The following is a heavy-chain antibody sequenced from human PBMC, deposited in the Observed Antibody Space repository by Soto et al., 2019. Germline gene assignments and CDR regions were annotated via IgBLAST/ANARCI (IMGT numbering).Heavy chain of an antibody. D-gene: IGHD3-10*01. J-gene: IGHJ4*02. CDR1: GFTFSSYA. CDR2: ISYDGSNK. Sequence: QVQLVESGGGVDQPGRSLRLSCAASGFTFSSYAMHWVRQAPGKGLEWVAVISYDGSNKYYADSVKGRFTISRDNSKNTLYLQMNSLRAEDTAVYYCARDQFRGVPDYWGQGTLVTVSS. V-gene: IGHV3-30-3*01. CDR3: ARDQFRGVPDY.